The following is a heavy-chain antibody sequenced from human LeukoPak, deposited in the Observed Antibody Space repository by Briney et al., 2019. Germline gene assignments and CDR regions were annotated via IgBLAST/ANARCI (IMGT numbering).Heavy chain of an antibody. Sequence: GASVKVSFKASGYTFTGYYMHWVRQAPGQGLEWMGWINPNSGGTNYAQKFQGRVTMTRDTSISTAYMELSRLRSDDTAVYYCARGERITMIVVVHDYWGQGTLVTVSS. V-gene: IGHV1-2*02. CDR3: ARGERITMIVVVHDY. J-gene: IGHJ4*02. CDR1: GYTFTGYY. D-gene: IGHD3-22*01. CDR2: INPNSGGT.